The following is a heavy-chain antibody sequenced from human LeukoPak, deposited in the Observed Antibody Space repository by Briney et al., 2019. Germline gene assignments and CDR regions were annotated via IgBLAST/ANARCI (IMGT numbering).Heavy chain of an antibody. J-gene: IGHJ4*02. D-gene: IGHD2-8*01. Sequence: ASVKVSCKASGYTFTSYYMHWVRQAPGQGLEWMGIINPSGGSTSYAQKFQGRVTMTRDTSISTAYMELSRLRSDDTAVYYCARHDLYDRGDWGQGTLVTVSS. V-gene: IGHV1-46*01. CDR2: INPSGGST. CDR1: GYTFTSYY. CDR3: ARHDLYDRGD.